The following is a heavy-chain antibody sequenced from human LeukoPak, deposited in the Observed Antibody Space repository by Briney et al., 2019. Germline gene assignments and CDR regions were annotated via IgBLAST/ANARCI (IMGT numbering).Heavy chain of an antibody. CDR1: GFTFSSYA. Sequence: GGSLRLSCAASGFTFSSYAMSWVRQAPGKGLEWVSAISGSGGSTYYADSVKGRFTISRDNSKNTLYLQMNSLRAEDTAVYYCAKEGRYFDWLLGYYGMDVWGQGTTVTVSS. CDR3: AKEGRYFDWLLGYYGMDV. J-gene: IGHJ6*02. D-gene: IGHD3-9*01. V-gene: IGHV3-23*01. CDR2: ISGSGGST.